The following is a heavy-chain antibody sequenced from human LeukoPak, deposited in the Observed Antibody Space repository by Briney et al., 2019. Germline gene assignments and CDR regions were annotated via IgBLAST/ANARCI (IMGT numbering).Heavy chain of an antibody. J-gene: IGHJ6*02. Sequence: PGGSLRLSCAASGFTFSSYWMSWVRQAPGKGLEWVVNIKQDGSEKYYVDSVKGRFTISRDNAKNSLYLQMNSLRAEDTAVYYCARGESSSWFFDFYYGMDVWGQGTTVTVSS. CDR3: ARGESSSWFFDFYYGMDV. CDR1: GFTFSSYW. CDR2: IKQDGSEK. V-gene: IGHV3-7*01. D-gene: IGHD6-13*01.